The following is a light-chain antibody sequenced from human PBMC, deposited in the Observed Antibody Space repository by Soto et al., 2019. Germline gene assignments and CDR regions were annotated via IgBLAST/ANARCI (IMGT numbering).Light chain of an antibody. Sequence: QSALTQPASVSGSPGQSITISCTGTSSDVGGYYYVSWYQHHPGKAPKLMIYEVSNRPSGVSDRFSGSKSGNTASLTISGLQAEDEADYYCSSYTSSTTYVFGTGTKLTVI. CDR1: SSDVGGYYY. J-gene: IGLJ1*01. CDR3: SSYTSSTTYV. V-gene: IGLV2-14*01. CDR2: EVS.